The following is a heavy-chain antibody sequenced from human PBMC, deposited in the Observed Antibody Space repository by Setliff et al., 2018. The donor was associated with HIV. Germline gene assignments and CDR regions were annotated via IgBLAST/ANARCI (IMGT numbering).Heavy chain of an antibody. V-gene: IGHV5-51*01. D-gene: IGHD3-22*01. CDR3: VKPYTGYYYDGSVYDDF. Sequence: GESLKISCKGSGYSFTSNWIGWVRQMPGKGLEWMGIIYPGDSDARYSPSFQGQVTISADKSISTAYLQWSSLRPDDTAIYYCVKPYTGYYYDGSVYDDFWGQGTLVTVSS. CDR2: IYPGDSDA. CDR1: GYSFTSNW. J-gene: IGHJ4*02.